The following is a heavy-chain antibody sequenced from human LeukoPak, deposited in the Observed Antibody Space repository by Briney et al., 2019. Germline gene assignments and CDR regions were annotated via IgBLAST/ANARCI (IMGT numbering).Heavy chain of an antibody. Sequence: ASVKVSCKASGFTFTSSAVQWVRQARGQRLEWIGWIVVGSGNTNYAQKFQERVTITRDMSTSTAYMELSSLRSEDTAVYYCAADNSGYGDFDCWGQGTLVTVSS. CDR3: AADNSGYGDFDC. D-gene: IGHD5-12*01. CDR2: IVVGSGNT. J-gene: IGHJ4*02. CDR1: GFTFTSSA. V-gene: IGHV1-58*01.